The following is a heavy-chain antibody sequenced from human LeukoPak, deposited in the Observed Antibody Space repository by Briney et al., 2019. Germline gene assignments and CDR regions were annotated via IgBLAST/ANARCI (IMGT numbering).Heavy chain of an antibody. J-gene: IGHJ4*02. CDR2: FDPEDGET. V-gene: IGHV1-24*01. D-gene: IGHD3-22*01. CDR1: GYTLTELS. CDR3: ATMGGYYYDGHYFDY. Sequence: ASVKVSCKVSGYTLTELSMHWVRQAPGKGLEWMGGFDPEDGETIYAQKFQGRVTMTEDTSTDTAYMELSSLRSEDTAVYYCATMGGYYYDGHYFDYWGQGTLVTVSS.